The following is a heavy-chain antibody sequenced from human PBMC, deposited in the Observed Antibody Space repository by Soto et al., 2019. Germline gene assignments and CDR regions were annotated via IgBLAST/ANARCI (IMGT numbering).Heavy chain of an antibody. J-gene: IGHJ6*02. Sequence: PGESLKISCKGSGYSFTTYWIAWVRQMPGKGLEWMGIIYPADSDTRYSASFQGQVTISVDKSISIAYLQWRSLRASDTAMYYCARLRCGSTSCYTRFYHFYGMDVWGQGTTVTVSS. CDR2: IYPADSDT. D-gene: IGHD2-2*02. CDR3: ARLRCGSTSCYTRFYHFYGMDV. V-gene: IGHV5-51*01. CDR1: GYSFTTYW.